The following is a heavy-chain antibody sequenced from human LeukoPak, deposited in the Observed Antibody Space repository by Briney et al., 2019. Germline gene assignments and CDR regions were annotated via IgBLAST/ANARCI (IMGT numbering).Heavy chain of an antibody. Sequence: PSETLSLTCSFSDGSINSYYWNWIRRPPGKGLEWIGYIYYNGNTNYSPSLKSRVTMSVDTSKNLFSLKVSSVTAADTAVYYCARGRSNYYGMDVWGQGTTVTVSS. J-gene: IGHJ6*02. CDR2: IYYNGNT. V-gene: IGHV4-59*01. CDR3: ARGRSNYYGMDV. D-gene: IGHD1-26*01. CDR1: DGSINSYY.